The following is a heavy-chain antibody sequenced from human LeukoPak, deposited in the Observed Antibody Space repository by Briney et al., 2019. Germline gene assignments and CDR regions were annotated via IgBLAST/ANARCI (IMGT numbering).Heavy chain of an antibody. V-gene: IGHV3-30*04. D-gene: IGHD6-19*01. CDR1: GFTFSSYA. Sequence: PGGSLRLSCAASGFTFSSYAMHWVRQAPGKGLEWVAVISFDGGNKYYADSEKGRFTSSRDNSKNTLYLQMNSLRPEDTAVYYCARDGVQQWLSYYFEYWGQGTLVTVSS. CDR3: ARDGVQQWLSYYFEY. J-gene: IGHJ4*02. CDR2: ISFDGGNK.